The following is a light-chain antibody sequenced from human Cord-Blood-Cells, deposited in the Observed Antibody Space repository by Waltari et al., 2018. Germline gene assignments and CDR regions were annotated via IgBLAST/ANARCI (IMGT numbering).Light chain of an antibody. V-gene: IGKV1-39*01. CDR2: APS. J-gene: IGKJ2*01. Sequence: DIQMTQSPSSLSASVGDRVTITCRASQSISSHLNWYQQKPRKAPKLLIYAPSSLQSGVPSRFSGSGSGTDFTLTISSLQPEDFATYYCQQSYSTPYTFGQGTKLEIK. CDR1: QSISSH. CDR3: QQSYSTPYT.